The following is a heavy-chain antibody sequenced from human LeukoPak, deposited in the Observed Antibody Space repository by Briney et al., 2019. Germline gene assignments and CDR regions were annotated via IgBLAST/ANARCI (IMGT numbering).Heavy chain of an antibody. J-gene: IGHJ4*02. Sequence: SETLSLTCTVSGGSISSYYWSWIRQPPGKGLEWIGYIYYSGSTNYNPSLKSRVTISVDASKNQFSLKLSSVTAADTAVYYCARVSVVRGYFQYWGQGTLVTVSS. CDR1: GGSISSYY. CDR2: IYYSGST. V-gene: IGHV4-59*01. D-gene: IGHD3-10*01. CDR3: ARVSVVRGYFQY.